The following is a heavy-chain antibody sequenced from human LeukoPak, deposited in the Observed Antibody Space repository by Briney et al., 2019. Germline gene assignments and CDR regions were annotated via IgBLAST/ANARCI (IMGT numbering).Heavy chain of an antibody. Sequence: PSETLSLTCTVSGGSISSYYWSWIRQPPGKGLEWIRYIYYSGSTNYNPSLKSRVTISVDTSKNQFSLKLSSVTAADTAVYYCARASDFWSGYPYYYYYGMDVWGQGTTVTVSS. J-gene: IGHJ6*02. CDR3: ARASDFWSGYPYYYYYGMDV. D-gene: IGHD3-3*01. CDR2: IYYSGST. V-gene: IGHV4-59*01. CDR1: GGSISSYY.